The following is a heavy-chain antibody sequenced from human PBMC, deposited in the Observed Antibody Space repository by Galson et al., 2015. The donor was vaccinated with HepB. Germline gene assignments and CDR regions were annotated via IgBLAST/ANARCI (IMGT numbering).Heavy chain of an antibody. CDR3: ARDLSWDSGRYFYFQH. J-gene: IGHJ1*01. CDR1: GFTFSTYG. Sequence: SLRLSCAVSGFTFSTYGMHWVRQAPGKGLEWVAFISNDGTNKNYVDSVKGRFTISRDNSKNTLYLQMNSLRAGDTAVYYCARDLSWDSGRYFYFQHWGQGTPVTVSS. D-gene: IGHD1-26*01. V-gene: IGHV3-30*03. CDR2: ISNDGTNK.